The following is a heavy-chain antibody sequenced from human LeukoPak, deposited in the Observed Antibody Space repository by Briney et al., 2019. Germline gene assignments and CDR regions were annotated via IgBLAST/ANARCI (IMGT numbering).Heavy chain of an antibody. D-gene: IGHD2-15*01. Sequence: TSETLSLTCAVYGGSFSGYYWSWIRQPPGKGLEWIGEINHSGSTNYNPSLKSRVTISVDTSKNQFSLKLSSVTAADTAVYYCARGLSGGLHLGYWGQGTLVTVSS. CDR2: INHSGST. V-gene: IGHV4-34*01. J-gene: IGHJ4*02. CDR1: GGSFSGYY. CDR3: ARGLSGGLHLGY.